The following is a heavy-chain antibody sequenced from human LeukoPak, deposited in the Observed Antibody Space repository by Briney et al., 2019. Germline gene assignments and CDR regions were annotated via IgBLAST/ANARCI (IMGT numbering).Heavy chain of an antibody. J-gene: IGHJ3*01. CDR1: GFTFSSYG. D-gene: IGHD1-26*01. Sequence: GGSLRLSCAASGFTFSSYGMSWVRQAPGKGLECVSGISGSGARKDYADSVKGRFTISRGNAKNTLYLQMSSLRAEDTAVYYCAKGSREWELLDAFDFWGQGTKVAVSS. CDR2: ISGSGARK. CDR3: AKGSREWELLDAFDF. V-gene: IGHV3-23*01.